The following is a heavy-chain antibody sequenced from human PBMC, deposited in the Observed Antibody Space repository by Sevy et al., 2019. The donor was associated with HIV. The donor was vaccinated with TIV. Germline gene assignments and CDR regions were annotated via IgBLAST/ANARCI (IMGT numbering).Heavy chain of an antibody. CDR1: GGSISSYY. V-gene: IGHV4-4*07. Sequence: SETLSLTCTVSGGSISSYYWSWIRQPAGKGLEWIGRIYTSGSTNYNPSLKSRVTMSVDTSKNQFSLKLSTVTAADTAVYYCARDGYGDYGLPYYYGYGMDVSGQGTTVTVSS. CDR2: IYTSGST. CDR3: ARDGYGDYGLPYYYGYGMDV. D-gene: IGHD4-17*01. J-gene: IGHJ6*02.